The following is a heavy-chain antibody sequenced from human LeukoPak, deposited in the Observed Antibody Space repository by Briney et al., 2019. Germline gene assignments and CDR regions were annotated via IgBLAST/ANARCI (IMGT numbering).Heavy chain of an antibody. CDR2: INWNGGST. J-gene: IGHJ4*02. V-gene: IGHV3-20*04. CDR1: GFTLDDYA. D-gene: IGHD3-3*01. Sequence: PGGSLRLSXAASGFTLDDYAMNWVRQAPGKGLEWVSGINWNGGSTYYRDSVKGRFTISRDNAKNSLYLQMNSLRAEDTALYYCARVKGSGYRNSIDYWGQGTLVTVSS. CDR3: ARVKGSGYRNSIDY.